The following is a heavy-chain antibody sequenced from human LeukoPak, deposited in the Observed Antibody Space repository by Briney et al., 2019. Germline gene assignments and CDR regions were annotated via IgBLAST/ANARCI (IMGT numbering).Heavy chain of an antibody. Sequence: PSETLSLTCAVYGGSFSDYYWSWIRQPPGKGLEWIGEINHSGSTNYNPSLKSRVTISVDTSKNQFSLKLSSVTAADTAVYYCARGMSGTEIVVALYYFDYWGQGTLVTVSS. V-gene: IGHV4-34*01. CDR3: ARGMSGTEIVVALYYFDY. CDR2: INHSGST. D-gene: IGHD2-21*01. CDR1: GGSFSDYY. J-gene: IGHJ4*02.